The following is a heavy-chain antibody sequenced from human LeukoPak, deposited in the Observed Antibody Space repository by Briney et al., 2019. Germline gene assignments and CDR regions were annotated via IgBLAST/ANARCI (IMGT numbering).Heavy chain of an antibody. J-gene: IGHJ4*02. CDR1: GFTFSSYG. Sequence: GRSLRLSCAASGFTFSSYGMHWVRQAPGKGLEWVAVISYDGSNKYYADSVKGRFTISRDNSKNTLYLQMNSLRAEDTAVYNCAKGGVWFGELLPEATRYFDYWGQGTLVTVSS. D-gene: IGHD3-10*01. V-gene: IGHV3-30*18. CDR3: AKGGVWFGELLPEATRYFDY. CDR2: ISYDGSNK.